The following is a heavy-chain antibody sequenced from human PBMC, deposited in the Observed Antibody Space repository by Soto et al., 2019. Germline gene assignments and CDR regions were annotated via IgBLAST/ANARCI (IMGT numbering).Heavy chain of an antibody. Sequence: PGGSLRLSCAASGFTFSSYSMNWVRQAPGKGLEWVSAISSSGGSTYYADSVKGRFTISRDNSKNTLYLQMNSLKASDTAMYYCARQGGDSSGDNYYYYGMDVWGQGTTVTVSS. CDR2: ISSSGGST. D-gene: IGHD3-22*01. CDR3: ARQGGDSSGDNYYYYGMDV. CDR1: GFTFSSYS. V-gene: IGHV3-23*01. J-gene: IGHJ6*02.